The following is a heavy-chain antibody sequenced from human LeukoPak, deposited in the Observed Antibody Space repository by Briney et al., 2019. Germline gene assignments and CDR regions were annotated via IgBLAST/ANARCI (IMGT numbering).Heavy chain of an antibody. J-gene: IGHJ4*02. V-gene: IGHV3-7*01. Sequence: PGGSLRLSCAASGFTFSDYYMSWIRRAPGKGLEWVANIKQDGSEKYYVDSVKGRFTISRDNAKNSLYLQMNSLRAEDTAVYYCARASSGFYTVPDYWGQGTLVTVSS. CDR2: IKQDGSEK. CDR1: GFTFSDYY. D-gene: IGHD3-22*01. CDR3: ARASSGFYTVPDY.